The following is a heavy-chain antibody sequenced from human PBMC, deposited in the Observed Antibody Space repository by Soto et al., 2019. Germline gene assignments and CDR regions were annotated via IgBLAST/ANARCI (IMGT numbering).Heavy chain of an antibody. D-gene: IGHD3-22*01. V-gene: IGHV3-21*01. Sequence: QLVESGGGLVKPGGSLRLSCAASGFSFSAYSMIWVRQAPGKGLEWVSAISTGSDYIFYADSVKGRFTISRDNAKNALYLHIDSLRAEDTAVYYCARRYYCDSSDFRPFDIWGQGTMVPVSS. CDR3: ARRYYCDSSDFRPFDI. CDR1: GFSFSAYS. CDR2: ISTGSDYI. J-gene: IGHJ3*02.